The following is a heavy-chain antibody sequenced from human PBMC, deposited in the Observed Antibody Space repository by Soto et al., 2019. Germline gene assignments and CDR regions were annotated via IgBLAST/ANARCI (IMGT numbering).Heavy chain of an antibody. Sequence: SETLSLTCTVSGGSMSSGDYYWSWIRQPPGKGLEWIGYIYYSGSTYYNPSLKSRVTISVDTSKNQFSLKLSSVTAADTAVYYCARTVVVVTAIPGNWFDPWGQGTLVTVSS. J-gene: IGHJ5*02. CDR2: IYYSGST. CDR3: ARTVVVVTAIPGNWFDP. D-gene: IGHD2-21*02. CDR1: GGSMSSGDYY. V-gene: IGHV4-30-4*01.